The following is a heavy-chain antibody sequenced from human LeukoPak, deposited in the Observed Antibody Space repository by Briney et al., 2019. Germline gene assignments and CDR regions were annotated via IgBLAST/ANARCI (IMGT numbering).Heavy chain of an antibody. CDR2: INRSGRT. CDR1: GGSFSGYY. D-gene: IGHD6-19*01. V-gene: IGHV4-34*01. J-gene: IGHJ6*02. Sequence: SETLSLTCAVYGGSFSGYYWSWLRQPPGKGLVWIGEINRSGRTSYNPSLKSRVSISVHTSKNQCSLKLSSVTAADAAVYYCARVPIAVAEGFGMDVWGQGTTVTVSS. CDR3: ARVPIAVAEGFGMDV.